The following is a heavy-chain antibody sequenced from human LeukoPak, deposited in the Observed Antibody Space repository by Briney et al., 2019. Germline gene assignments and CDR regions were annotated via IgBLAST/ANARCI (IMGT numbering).Heavy chain of an antibody. Sequence: GGSLRLSCAASGFTFSSYDMHWVRQATGKGLEWVSTIGTAGDTYYPGSVKGRFTISRENAKNSLYLQMNSLRAGDTAVYYCARGSFGGAVLHWGQGTLVTVSS. CDR2: IGTAGDT. J-gene: IGHJ4*02. V-gene: IGHV3-13*01. D-gene: IGHD3-16*01. CDR1: GFTFSSYD. CDR3: ARGSFGGAVLH.